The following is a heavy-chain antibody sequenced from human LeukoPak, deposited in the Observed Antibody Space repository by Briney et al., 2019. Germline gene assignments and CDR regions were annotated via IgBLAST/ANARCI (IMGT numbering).Heavy chain of an antibody. V-gene: IGHV4-38-2*02. J-gene: IGHJ6*03. D-gene: IGHD5-12*01. CDR1: GYSISSGYY. CDR2: IYHSGST. CDR3: ARDRRLGDSSYYYYYMDV. Sequence: PSETLSLTCTVSGYSISSGYYWGWIRQPPGKGLEWIGSIYHSGSTYYNPSLKSRVTISIDTSKNQFSLKVNSVTAADTAVYYCARDRRLGDSSYYYYYMDVWGKGTTVTVAS.